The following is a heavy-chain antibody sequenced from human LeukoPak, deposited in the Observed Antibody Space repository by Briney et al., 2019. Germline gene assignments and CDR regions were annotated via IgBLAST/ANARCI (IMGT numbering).Heavy chain of an antibody. CDR2: INPSGGTT. D-gene: IGHD4-17*01. Sequence: GASVKVSCKASGYTFTSYYMHWVRQAPGQGLEWMGIINPSGGTTSYAQKFQGRVTMTRDTSTSTVYMELSSLRSEDTAVYYCARDWGDYGEHGSPDYWGQGTLVTVSS. CDR1: GYTFTSYY. CDR3: ARDWGDYGEHGSPDY. J-gene: IGHJ4*02. V-gene: IGHV1-46*01.